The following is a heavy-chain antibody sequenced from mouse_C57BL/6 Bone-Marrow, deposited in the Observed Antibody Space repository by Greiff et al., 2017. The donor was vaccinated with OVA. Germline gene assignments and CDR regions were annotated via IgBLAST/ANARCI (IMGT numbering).Heavy chain of an antibody. Sequence: EVQRVESGGGLVQSGRSLRLSCATSGFTFSDFYMEWVRQAPGQGLEWIAASRNKANDYTTEYSEAVKGRFIVSRDTSQSILYLQMNALRAEDTAIYYCERDAYYGSSYAMDYWGQGTSVTVSS. CDR3: ERDAYYGSSYAMDY. CDR1: GFTFSDFY. CDR2: SRNKANDYTT. J-gene: IGHJ4*01. V-gene: IGHV7-1*01. D-gene: IGHD1-1*01.